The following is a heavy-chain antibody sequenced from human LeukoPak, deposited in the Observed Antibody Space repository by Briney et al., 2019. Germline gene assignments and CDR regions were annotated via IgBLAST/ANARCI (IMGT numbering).Heavy chain of an antibody. D-gene: IGHD1-14*01. CDR3: ARGPYPNPRA. CDR2: INHSGST. J-gene: IGHJ5*02. CDR1: GGSISSSYYY. V-gene: IGHV4-39*07. Sequence: SETLSPTCTVSGGSISSSYYYWGWIRQPPGKGLEWIGEINHSGSTNYNPSLKSRVTISVDTSKNQFSLKLSSVTAADTAVYYCARGPYPNPRAWGQGTLVTVSS.